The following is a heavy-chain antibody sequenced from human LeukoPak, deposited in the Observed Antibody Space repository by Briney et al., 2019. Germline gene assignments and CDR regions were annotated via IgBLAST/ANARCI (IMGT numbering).Heavy chain of an antibody. CDR2: IYYTGST. CDR3: ARAEYSSSWHDY. D-gene: IGHD6-13*01. Sequence: PSQTLFLTCTVSGGSISSGDNYWSWIRQHPGKGLEWIGYIYYTGSTPYNPSLKNRFTISVDTSKNQFSLELTSVTAADTAVYYCARAEYSSSWHDYWGQGTLVTVSS. CDR1: GGSISSGDNY. V-gene: IGHV4-30-4*01. J-gene: IGHJ4*02.